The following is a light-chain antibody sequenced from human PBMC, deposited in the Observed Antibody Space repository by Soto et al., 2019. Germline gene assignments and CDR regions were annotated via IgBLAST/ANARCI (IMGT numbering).Light chain of an antibody. CDR2: GAS. CDR3: QQYGSSLLFT. Sequence: EIVWTQSPGTLSLSPGERATLSCRASQSVSSSYLAWYQQKPGQAPRLLIYGASSRATGIPDRFSGSGSGTDFTLTICRLEPEDFAVYYCQQYGSSLLFTFGPGTKVDIK. J-gene: IGKJ3*01. V-gene: IGKV3-20*01. CDR1: QSVSSSY.